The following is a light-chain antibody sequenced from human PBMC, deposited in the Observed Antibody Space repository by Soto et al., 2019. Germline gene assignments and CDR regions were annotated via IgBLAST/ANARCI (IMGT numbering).Light chain of an antibody. CDR2: AAS. Sequence: AIQMTQSPSSLSASVGDRVTITCRASQGIRNDLGWYQQKPGKAPKVLIYAASISKSGVPSRFSGSGSGTDFTLTISSLQPEDFATYYCLQDYNSPWTFGQGTKVEIK. V-gene: IGKV1-6*01. CDR1: QGIRND. CDR3: LQDYNSPWT. J-gene: IGKJ1*01.